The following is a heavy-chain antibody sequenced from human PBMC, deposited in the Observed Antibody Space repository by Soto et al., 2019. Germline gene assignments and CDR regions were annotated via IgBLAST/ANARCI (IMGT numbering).Heavy chain of an antibody. D-gene: IGHD2-2*01. J-gene: IGHJ4*02. CDR1: GFTFGYYN. CDR2: VRSSGDDT. Sequence: DVQLVEWGGGLVQPGGSLRLSCAASGFTFGYYNMHWVRQAPGKGLEWVSFVRSSGDDTYYADSVKGRFTISRDNAKDSLYLQMNSLREEVTAVYYCARDGESSSSSDFDFWGQGALVTVSS. V-gene: IGHV3-48*02. CDR3: ARDGESSSSSDFDF.